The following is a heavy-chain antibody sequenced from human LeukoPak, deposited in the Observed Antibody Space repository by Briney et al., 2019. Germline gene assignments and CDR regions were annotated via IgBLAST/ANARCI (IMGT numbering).Heavy chain of an antibody. CDR2: INPNSGGT. J-gene: IGHJ4*02. V-gene: IGHV1-2*06. Sequence: ASVKVSCKTSGYGFIGYHIHWVRQAPGQGLEWMGRINPNSGGTNSAQKFQGRVTMTRNTSISTAYMELSSLRSEDTAVYYCARSWRAMVRGVTLLYYFDYWGQGTLVTVSS. CDR1: GYGFIGYH. CDR3: ARSWRAMVRGVTLLYYFDY. D-gene: IGHD3-10*01.